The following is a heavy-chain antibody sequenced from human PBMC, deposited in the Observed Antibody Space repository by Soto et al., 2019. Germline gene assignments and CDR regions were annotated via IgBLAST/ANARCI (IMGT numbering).Heavy chain of an antibody. CDR3: ARDRSGCELFGWFDP. V-gene: IGHV3-11*06. D-gene: IGHD1-26*01. CDR2: ISSSSSYT. J-gene: IGHJ5*02. CDR1: GFTFSDYY. Sequence: VGSLRLSGAASGFTFSDYYMSWIRQAPGKGLEWVSYISSSSSYTNYADSVKGRFTISRDNAKNSLYLQMNSLRAEDTAVYYCARDRSGCELFGWFDPWGQGTLVTVSS.